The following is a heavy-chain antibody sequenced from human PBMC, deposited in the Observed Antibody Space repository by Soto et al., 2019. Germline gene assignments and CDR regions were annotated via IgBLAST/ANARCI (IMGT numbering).Heavy chain of an antibody. J-gene: IGHJ3*01. Sequence: EVQLLESGGGLVQPGESLRLSCAASGFTFSYYWMHWVRQAPGMGLVWVSRIHSDGSSTTYADSVKGRFTISRDNARNTLYLQMNSLRAENTAGYYCARGDRGAFDLWGKGTVVTVSS. D-gene: IGHD1-26*01. CDR1: GFTFSYYW. CDR2: IHSDGSST. V-gene: IGHV3-74*01. CDR3: ARGDRGAFDL.